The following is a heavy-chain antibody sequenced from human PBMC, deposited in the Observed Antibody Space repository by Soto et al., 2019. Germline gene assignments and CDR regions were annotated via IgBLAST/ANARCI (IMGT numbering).Heavy chain of an antibody. CDR2: ISYGGGTT. Sequence: TGGSLRLSCAASGFTFSSCAMSWVRQAPGKGLEWVSAISYGGGTTYYADSVKGRFTISRDNSKNTLYLQMNSLRAEDTAVYYCAKNPGYYYDSTGYHFDYWGQGTLVTVSS. V-gene: IGHV3-23*01. CDR3: AKNPGYYYDSTGYHFDY. CDR1: GFTFSSCA. D-gene: IGHD3-22*01. J-gene: IGHJ4*02.